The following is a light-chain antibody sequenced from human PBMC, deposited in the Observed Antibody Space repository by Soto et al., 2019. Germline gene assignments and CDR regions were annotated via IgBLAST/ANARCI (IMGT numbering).Light chain of an antibody. Sequence: EVVLTQSPGTLSLSRGERATLSCRASQRIYSAYLGWYQQKPGQAPRLLIYGASNRATGIPDRFSGSGSGTDFALTISRLEPEDFAVYYCQQYGNSPITFGQGTRLEIK. CDR2: GAS. J-gene: IGKJ5*01. CDR1: QRIYSAY. CDR3: QQYGNSPIT. V-gene: IGKV3-20*01.